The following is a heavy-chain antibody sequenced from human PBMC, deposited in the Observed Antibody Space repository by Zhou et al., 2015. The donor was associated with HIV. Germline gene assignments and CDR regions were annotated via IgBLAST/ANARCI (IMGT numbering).Heavy chain of an antibody. V-gene: IGHV1-18*01. D-gene: IGHD1-14*01. CDR1: AYMFTTFG. Sequence: QGQLVQSGAEMKKPGASVKVSCKAPAYMFTTFGITWVRQAPGQGLEWMGWISTYHGNTRYSQKFQDRVTLTRDTSRSTSYMELRSLTSEDTAIYFCARSSVNHDDAFDLWGQGTNLIVSS. CDR2: ISTYHGNT. CDR3: ARSSVNHDDAFDL. J-gene: IGHJ3*01.